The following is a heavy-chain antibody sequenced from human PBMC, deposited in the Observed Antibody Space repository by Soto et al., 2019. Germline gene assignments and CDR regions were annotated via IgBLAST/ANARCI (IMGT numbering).Heavy chain of an antibody. D-gene: IGHD6-13*01. Sequence: PGEGLEWVSAISGSGGSTYYANSVKGRFTISGDNAKNTLYLQRNSLGAEDTAVYYCVKAQQAAAYDYSGRYVWSQGTTVTVS. J-gene: IGHJ6*02. CDR3: VKAQQAAAYDYSGRYV. V-gene: IGHV3-23*01. CDR2: ISGSGGST.